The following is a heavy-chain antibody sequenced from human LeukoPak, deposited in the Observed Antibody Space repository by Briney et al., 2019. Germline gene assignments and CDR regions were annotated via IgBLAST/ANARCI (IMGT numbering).Heavy chain of an antibody. CDR1: GFTSSSYW. CDR3: GRGLIVRGTGY. Sequence: PGGSLRLSCAASGFTSSSYWMHWVRQAPGKGLVWVSRINSDGSSRSYADSVKGRFTISRDNAKNTLYLQMNSLRADDTAVYYCGRGLIVRGTGYWGLGTLVTVSS. J-gene: IGHJ4*02. D-gene: IGHD3/OR15-3a*01. CDR2: INSDGSSR. V-gene: IGHV3-74*01.